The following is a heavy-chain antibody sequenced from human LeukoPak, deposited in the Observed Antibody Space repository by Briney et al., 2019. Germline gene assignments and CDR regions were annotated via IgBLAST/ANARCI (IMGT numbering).Heavy chain of an antibody. CDR1: GGSISSYY. J-gene: IGHJ3*02. CDR2: IYTSGST. D-gene: IGHD4-17*01. V-gene: IGHV4-4*07. CDR3: ARGKKDYGDYFWADAFDI. Sequence: PSETLSLTCTVPGGSISSYYWSWIRQPAGKGLEWIGRIYTSGSTNYNPSLKSRVTMSVDTSKNQFSLKLSSVTAADTAVYYCARGKKDYGDYFWADAFDIWGQGTMVTVSS.